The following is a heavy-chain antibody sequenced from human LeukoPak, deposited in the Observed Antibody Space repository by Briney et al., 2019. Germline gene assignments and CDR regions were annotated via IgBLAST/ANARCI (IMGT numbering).Heavy chain of an antibody. D-gene: IGHD1-26*01. CDR3: ARPLMRGGWEAFDI. CDR2: IYYSGST. CDR1: GGSISSYY. Sequence: SETLSLTCTVSGGSISSYYWSWIRQPPGKGLEWIGYIYYSGSTNYNPSLKSRVTISVDTSKNQFSLKLSSVTAADTAMYYCARPLMRGGWEAFDIWGQGTMVTVSS. J-gene: IGHJ3*02. V-gene: IGHV4-59*08.